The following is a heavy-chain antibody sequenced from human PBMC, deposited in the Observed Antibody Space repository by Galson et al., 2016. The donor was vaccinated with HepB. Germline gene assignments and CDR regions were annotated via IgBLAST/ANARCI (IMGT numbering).Heavy chain of an antibody. CDR2: ISYDGSHK. V-gene: IGHV3-30-3*01. CDR1: GFTFSTYA. J-gene: IGHJ6*02. CDR3: ARPRRWPQYYYGLDV. D-gene: IGHD5-24*01. Sequence: LRLSCAASGFTFSTYAMHWVRQAPGKGLEWVAVISYDGSHKHYRDSVKGRFTISRDNSKNTLYLQMNSLRHEDTAVYYCARPRRWPQYYYGLDVWGQGTTVTVSS.